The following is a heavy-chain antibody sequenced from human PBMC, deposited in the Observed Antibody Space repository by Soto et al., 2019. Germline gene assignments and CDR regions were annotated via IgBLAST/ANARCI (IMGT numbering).Heavy chain of an antibody. CDR1: GFPFSDHG. D-gene: IGHD4-4*01. J-gene: IGHJ4*01. CDR3: ARDDSRASPFDY. CDR2: IWYDENKK. Sequence: QVQLVESGGGVVQPGTSLRLSCAASGFPFSDHGMHWVRQSPGRGLEWVAFIWYDENKKNYADSVKGRFTISRDNSKNTIYLQMNRLRAEDTAVYYCARDDSRASPFDYWGQGTLVTVAS. V-gene: IGHV3-33*01.